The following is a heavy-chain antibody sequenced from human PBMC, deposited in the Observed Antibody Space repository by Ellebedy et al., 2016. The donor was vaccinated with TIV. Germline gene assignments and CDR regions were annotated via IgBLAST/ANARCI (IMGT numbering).Heavy chain of an antibody. CDR2: IIPILGTA. Sequence: ASVKVSCKASGYTFTSNAMNWVRQAPGQGLEWMGGIIPILGTANYAQKFQGRVTITADKSTSTAYMELSSLRSEDTAVYYCARTQLESRLNYYYYYMDVWGKGTTVTVSS. CDR3: ARTQLESRLNYYYYYMDV. CDR1: GYTFTSNA. J-gene: IGHJ6*03. V-gene: IGHV1-69*10. D-gene: IGHD1-1*01.